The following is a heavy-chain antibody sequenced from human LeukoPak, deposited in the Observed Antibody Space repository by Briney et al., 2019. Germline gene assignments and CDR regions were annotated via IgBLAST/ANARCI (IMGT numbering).Heavy chain of an antibody. CDR2: IKQDGSEK. CDR1: GFTFSSYE. V-gene: IGHV3-7*01. CDR3: ARRGQKAPLDY. D-gene: IGHD3-10*01. Sequence: GGSLRLSCAASGFTFSSYEMNWVRQAPGKGLEWVANIKQDGSEKYYVDSVKGRFTISRDNAKNSLYLQMNSLRAEDTAVYYCARRGQKAPLDYWGQGTLVTVSS. J-gene: IGHJ4*02.